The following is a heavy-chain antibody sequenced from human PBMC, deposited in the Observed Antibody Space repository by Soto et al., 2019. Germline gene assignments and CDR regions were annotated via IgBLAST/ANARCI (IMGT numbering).Heavy chain of an antibody. CDR1: GFTFSTYG. D-gene: IGHD6-13*01. Sequence: PGGSLRLSCAASGFTFSTYGMHWVRQAPGKGLEWVAVILYTGSNKYYADSVKGRFTISRDNSKNTLYLQMNSLRAEDTAVYYCAKEFFSSSSFDYWGQGTLVTVS. CDR2: ILYTGSNK. J-gene: IGHJ4*02. V-gene: IGHV3-30*18. CDR3: AKEFFSSSSFDY.